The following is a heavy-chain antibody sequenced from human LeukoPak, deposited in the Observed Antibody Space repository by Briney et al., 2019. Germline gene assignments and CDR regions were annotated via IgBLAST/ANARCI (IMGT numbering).Heavy chain of an antibody. Sequence: GGSLRLSCAASEFTFSDYYMSWIRQAPGKGLEWVSYISSSGSTIYYADSVKGRFTISRDNAKNSLYLQMNSLRAEDTAVYYCARGDSDYYGSGSYPPDWFDPWGQGTLVTVSS. CDR2: ISSSGSTI. V-gene: IGHV3-11*04. CDR3: ARGDSDYYGSGSYPPDWFDP. J-gene: IGHJ5*02. D-gene: IGHD3-10*01. CDR1: EFTFSDYY.